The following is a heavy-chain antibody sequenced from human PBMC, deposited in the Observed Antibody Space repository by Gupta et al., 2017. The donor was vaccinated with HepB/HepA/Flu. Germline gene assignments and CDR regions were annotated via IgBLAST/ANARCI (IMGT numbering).Heavy chain of an antibody. D-gene: IGHD3-16*01. CDR2: IYSNDDK. CDR3: AHRLSYDYFDY. V-gene: IGHV2-5*01. Sequence: QITLRDSGPTLVELTQTLTLTCTVSVFSLTTSGVGVGWIRQPPGKALEWLACIYSNDDKRYSPPLKSRLTITKDTTKNQVVFTMTTMDPVDTTTYFCAHRLSYDYFDYWGQGTLVTVSS. J-gene: IGHJ4*02. CDR1: VFSLTTSGVG.